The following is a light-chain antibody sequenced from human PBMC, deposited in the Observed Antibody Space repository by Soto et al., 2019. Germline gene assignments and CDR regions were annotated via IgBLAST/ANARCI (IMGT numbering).Light chain of an antibody. CDR2: KAS. V-gene: IGKV1-5*03. J-gene: IGKJ5*01. Sequence: DIQMNQSPSTLSASVGDRLTITGRASQSIISWLAWYQQRPGKAPKILIYKASSLESGVPSRFRGSGSGTEFTLPLSSLQPEDVSTDYCQEYNSYPVSFGQGTRLEIK. CDR3: QEYNSYPVS. CDR1: QSIISW.